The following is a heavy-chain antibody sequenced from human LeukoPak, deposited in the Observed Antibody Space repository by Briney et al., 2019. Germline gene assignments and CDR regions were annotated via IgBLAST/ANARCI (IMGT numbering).Heavy chain of an antibody. J-gene: IGHJ4*02. V-gene: IGHV3-23*01. CDR2: LSGSGDST. CDR1: GFTFSSYA. D-gene: IGHD5-12*01. Sequence: PGGSLRLSCAVSGFTFSSYAMSWVRQAPGKGLEWVSALSGSGDSTYYADSVKGRFTISRDNSKNTLYLQMNSLRAEDTAVYYCAKDRVDIVPTNPFDYWGQGTLVTVSS. CDR3: AKDRVDIVPTNPFDY.